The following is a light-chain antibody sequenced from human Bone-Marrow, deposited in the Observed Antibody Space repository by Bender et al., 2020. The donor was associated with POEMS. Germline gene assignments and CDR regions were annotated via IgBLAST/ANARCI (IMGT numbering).Light chain of an antibody. V-gene: IGLV2-14*03. CDR3: SSYGGSATVV. Sequence: QSALTQPASVSGSPGQSITISCIGTSSDIGYYDEVSWYQQYPGKAPKVLIYFFNDRPSGVSHRFSGSKSGTTASLAVSGLRAEDEADYYCSSYGGSATVVFGGGTKLTVL. CDR1: SSDIGYYDE. J-gene: IGLJ3*02. CDR2: FFN.